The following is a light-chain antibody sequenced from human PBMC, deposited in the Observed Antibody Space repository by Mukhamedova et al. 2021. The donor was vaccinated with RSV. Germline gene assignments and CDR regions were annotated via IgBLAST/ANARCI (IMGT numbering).Light chain of an antibody. CDR1: SSDVGPYNY. CDR3: CSFAGSYTWV. J-gene: IGLJ3*02. V-gene: IGLV2-11*03. Sequence: GTSSDVGPYNYVSWFQQHSGKVPRLLVYDVTRRPSGVPDRFSGSKSGYTASLTISGLQAEDEADYYCCSFAGSYTWVFGGGP. CDR2: DVT.